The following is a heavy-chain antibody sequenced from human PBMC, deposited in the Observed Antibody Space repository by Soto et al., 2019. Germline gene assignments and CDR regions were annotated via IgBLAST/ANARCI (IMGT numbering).Heavy chain of an antibody. J-gene: IGHJ5*02. Sequence: PGGSLRLSCSASGFPFSSYAMHWVRQAPGKGLEYVSAISSNGGSTYYADSVKGRFTLSRDNSKNTLYLQMSSLRAEDTAVYYCVKDLFTTVTTFSDWFDPWGQGTLVTV. CDR1: GFPFSSYA. V-gene: IGHV3-64D*06. CDR3: VKDLFTTVTTFSDWFDP. D-gene: IGHD4-17*01. CDR2: ISSNGGST.